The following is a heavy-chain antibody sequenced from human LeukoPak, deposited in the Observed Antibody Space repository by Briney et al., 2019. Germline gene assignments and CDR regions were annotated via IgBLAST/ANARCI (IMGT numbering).Heavy chain of an antibody. V-gene: IGHV1-69*13. CDR3: ARPNNIPYDFWTRIAPTRYYYGMDV. CDR2: IIPIFGTA. CDR1: GGTFSSYA. D-gene: IGHD3-3*01. J-gene: IGHJ6*02. Sequence: AASVKVSCKAFGGTFSSYAISWVRQAPGQGLEWMGGIIPIFGTANYAQKFQGRVTITADESTSTAYMELSSLRSEDTAVYYCARPNNIPYDFWTRIAPTRYYYGMDVWGQGTTVTVSS.